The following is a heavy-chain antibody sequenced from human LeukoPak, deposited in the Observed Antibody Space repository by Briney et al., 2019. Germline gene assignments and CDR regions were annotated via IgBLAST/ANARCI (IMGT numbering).Heavy chain of an antibody. CDR1: GYSFTSYW. CDR2: IYPGDSDT. Sequence: GESLKISCKGSGYSFTSYWIGWVRQMPGKGLEWMGIIYPGDSDTRYSPSFQGQATISADKSISTAYLQWSSLKASDTAMYYCARQDCSSTSCYNAGAFDIWGQGTMVTVSS. J-gene: IGHJ3*02. CDR3: ARQDCSSTSCYNAGAFDI. V-gene: IGHV5-51*01. D-gene: IGHD2-2*02.